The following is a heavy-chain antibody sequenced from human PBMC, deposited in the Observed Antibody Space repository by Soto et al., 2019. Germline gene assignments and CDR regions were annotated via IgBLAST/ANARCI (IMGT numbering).Heavy chain of an antibody. CDR3: AKADGQQCVIPHLDN. D-gene: IGHD6-19*01. CDR2: ISCCGGSA. CDR1: GFNFNKFA. J-gene: IGHJ4*02. V-gene: IGHV3-23*01. Sequence: EVQLLESGGGVVQPGGSLRLSCVASGFNFNKFAMAWVRQAAGEGLEWVSGISCCGGSASYADSVKGRFSIARDDSKNTETLQLNSVRVEDTDQYCCAKADGQQCVIPHLDNWGQVTLCTVS.